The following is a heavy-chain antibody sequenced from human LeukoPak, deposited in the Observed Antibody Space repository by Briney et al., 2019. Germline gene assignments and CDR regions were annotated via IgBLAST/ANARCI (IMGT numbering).Heavy chain of an antibody. V-gene: IGHV5-51*01. CDR1: GYRSTSYW. CDR3: ARHPDYGGKPDY. D-gene: IGHD4-23*01. CDR2: IYLDDSDT. J-gene: IGHJ4*02. Sequence: GESLETSCKGSGYRSTSYWIGWVRQMPGKGLEWMGIIYLDDSDTRYSPSFQGQVTISADKSSSTAYLQWSSLKASDTAMYYCARHPDYGGKPDYWGQGTLVTVSS.